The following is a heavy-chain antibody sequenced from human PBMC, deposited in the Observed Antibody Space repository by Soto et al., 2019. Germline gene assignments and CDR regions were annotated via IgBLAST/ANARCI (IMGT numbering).Heavy chain of an antibody. CDR2: ITNTGWTI. CDR1: GFTFSTYN. V-gene: IGHV3-48*02. CDR3: ARDGNRGFDMDV. J-gene: IGHJ6*02. Sequence: GGSLRLSCEGSGFTFSTYNMDWVRQAPGKGLEWVSYITNTGWTIYYADSVRGRFTISRDNAKNTLFLQMNSLRDDDTAVYYCARDGNRGFDMDVWGQGTTVTVSS.